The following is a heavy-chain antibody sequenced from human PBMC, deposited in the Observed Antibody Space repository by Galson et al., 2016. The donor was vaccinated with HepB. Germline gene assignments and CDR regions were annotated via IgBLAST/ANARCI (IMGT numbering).Heavy chain of an antibody. V-gene: IGHV1-3*01. CDR2: INAANGDT. Sequence: SVKVSCKASGYTFTTYAMYWVRQAPGQRLEWMGWINAANGDTKYSQKLQGRGTITWDTSANTAYMELSSLRSEDTAVYYCARGHIVATVEYYYSGLDVWGPGTTVTVSS. CDR1: GYTFTTYA. D-gene: IGHD5-12*01. J-gene: IGHJ6*02. CDR3: ARGHIVATVEYYYSGLDV.